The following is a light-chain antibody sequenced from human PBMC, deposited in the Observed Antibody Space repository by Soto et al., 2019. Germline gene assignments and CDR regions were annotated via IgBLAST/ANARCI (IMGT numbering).Light chain of an antibody. CDR2: GAS. J-gene: IGKJ1*01. V-gene: IGKV3-20*01. CDR1: QSVSSSY. CDR3: QQYVTSPPGT. Sequence: IVLTQSPGTLSLSPGERATLSCRASQSVSSSYLAWYQQKPGQAPRLLIYGASSRATGTPDRFSGSGSGTDFTLTISRLEPGDFAVYYCQQYVTSPPGTFGQGTKVDIK.